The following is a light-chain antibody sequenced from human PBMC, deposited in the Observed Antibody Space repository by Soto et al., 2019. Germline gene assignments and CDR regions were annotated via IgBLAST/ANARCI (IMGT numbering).Light chain of an antibody. CDR1: QSVSSN. V-gene: IGKV3-15*01. CDR3: QQYNNWPSLT. CDR2: GAS. J-gene: IGKJ1*01. Sequence: EIVMTQSPATLSVSPGERATLSCRASQSVSSNLAWYQQKPGQAPRLLIYGASTRATGIPARFSGSGSGTEFTLTISSLQSEDFAVYNCQQYNNWPSLTFGQGTKVEIK.